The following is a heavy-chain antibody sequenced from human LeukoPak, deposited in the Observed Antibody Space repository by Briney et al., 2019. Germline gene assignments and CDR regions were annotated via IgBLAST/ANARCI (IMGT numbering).Heavy chain of an antibody. CDR1: GYTFTSYG. J-gene: IGHJ4*02. CDR2: IIPIFGTA. V-gene: IGHV1-69*13. Sequence: WASVKVSCKASGYTFTSYGISWVRQAPGQGLEWMGGIIPIFGTANYAQKFQGRVTITADESTSTAYMELSSLRSEDTAVYYCATARRQYYYDSSRAGPYYFDYWGQGTLVTVSS. CDR3: ATARRQYYYDSSRAGPYYFDY. D-gene: IGHD3-22*01.